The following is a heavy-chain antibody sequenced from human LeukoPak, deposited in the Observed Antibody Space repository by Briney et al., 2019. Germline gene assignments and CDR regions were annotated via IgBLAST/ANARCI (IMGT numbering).Heavy chain of an antibody. CDR3: ARGLLTYYDFWSGYYSAGETSYNWFDP. CDR1: GYTFTSYD. V-gene: IGHV1-8*01. CDR2: MNPNSGNT. J-gene: IGHJ5*02. Sequence: ASVKVSCKASGYTFTSYDINWVRQATGQGLEWMGWMNPNSGNTGYAQKFQGRVTMTRNTSISTAYMELSSLRSEDTAVYYCARGLLTYYDFWSGYYSAGETSYNWFDPWGQGTLVTVSS. D-gene: IGHD3-3*01.